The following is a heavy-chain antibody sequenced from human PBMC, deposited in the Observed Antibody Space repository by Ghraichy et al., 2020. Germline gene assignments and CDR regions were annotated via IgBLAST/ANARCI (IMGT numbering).Heavy chain of an antibody. J-gene: IGHJ4*02. V-gene: IGHV4-38-2*02. CDR1: GYSINSGYY. D-gene: IGHD3-10*01. CDR2: IYHSGST. CDR3: AVGYYYGSGSYRFDY. Sequence: SKTLSLTCTVSGYSINSGYYWGWIRQPPGKGLEWIGNIYHSGSTFYNSSLKSRLIISLDTSKNQFSLKLSSVTAADTAVYYCAVGYYYGSGSYRFDYWGQGTLVTVSS.